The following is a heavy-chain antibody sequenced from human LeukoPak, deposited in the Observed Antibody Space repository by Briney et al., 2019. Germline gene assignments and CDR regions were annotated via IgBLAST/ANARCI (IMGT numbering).Heavy chain of an antibody. CDR1: GFTFSNAW. V-gene: IGHV3-15*01. CDR3: TTVAMIVVVITFDI. J-gene: IGHJ3*02. D-gene: IGHD3-22*01. CDR2: IKSKTDGGTT. Sequence: GGSLRLSXAASGFTFSNAWMSWVRQSPGMGLEWLGRIKSKTDGGTTDYAAPVKGRFTISRDDSKNTLYLQMNSLKTEDTAVYYCTTVAMIVVVITFDIWGQGTMVTVSS.